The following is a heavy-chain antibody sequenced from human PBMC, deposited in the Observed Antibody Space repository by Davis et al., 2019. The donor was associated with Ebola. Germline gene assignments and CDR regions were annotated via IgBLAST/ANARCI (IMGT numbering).Heavy chain of an antibody. J-gene: IGHJ6*02. CDR3: ARGGGSYSYGMDV. D-gene: IGHD1-26*01. V-gene: IGHV4-4*02. Sequence: MPSETLSLTCAVSGGSISSSNWWSWVRQPPGKELEWIGEIYHSGSTNYNPSLKSRVTISVDKSKNQFSLKLSSVTAADTAVYYCARGGGSYSYGMDVWGQGTTVTVSS. CDR2: IYHSGST. CDR1: GGSISSSNW.